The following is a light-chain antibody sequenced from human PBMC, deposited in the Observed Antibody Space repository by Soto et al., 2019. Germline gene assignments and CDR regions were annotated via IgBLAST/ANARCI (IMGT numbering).Light chain of an antibody. Sequence: DIVLTQSPVTLSLYPGERATLSCRASQSVSGYLVWYQQKPGQAPRLLIYGASTRATGIPARFSGSGSGTEFTLTISSLQFDDFAVYYCQQYNKWPPITFGQGTRLEIK. J-gene: IGKJ5*01. CDR2: GAS. CDR3: QQYNKWPPIT. V-gene: IGKV3-15*01. CDR1: QSVSGY.